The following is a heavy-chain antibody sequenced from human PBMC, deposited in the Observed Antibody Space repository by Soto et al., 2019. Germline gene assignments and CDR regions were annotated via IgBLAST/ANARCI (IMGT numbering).Heavy chain of an antibody. CDR2: IYWDDDK. CDR1: GFSLSTSGVG. V-gene: IGHV2-5*02. D-gene: IGHD3-3*01. J-gene: IGHJ6*02. Sequence: QITLKESGPTLVKPTQTLTLTCTFSGFSLSTSGVGVGWIRQPPGKALEWLALIYWDDDKRYSPSLKSRLTITNYTSKGQVVLTMTNIDPVDTATYYGADTEWRFLESLGMEFWGQETTPTAS. CDR3: ADTEWRFLESLGMEF.